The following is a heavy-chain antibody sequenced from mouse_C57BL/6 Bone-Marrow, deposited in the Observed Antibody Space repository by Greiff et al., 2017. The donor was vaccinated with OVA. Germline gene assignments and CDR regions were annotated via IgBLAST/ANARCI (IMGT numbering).Heavy chain of an antibody. CDR2: FHPYNDDT. D-gene: IGHD2-4*01. CDR1: GYPFPTYP. Sequence: VKLQESGAELVKPGASVKMSCKASGYPFPTYPIEWMKQNHGKSLAWIGNFHPYNDDTKYNEKFKGKATLTVEKSSSTVYLELSRLTSDDSAVYYCARPGDYDGDWFAYWGQGTLVTVSA. J-gene: IGHJ3*01. CDR3: ARPGDYDGDWFAY. V-gene: IGHV1-47*01.